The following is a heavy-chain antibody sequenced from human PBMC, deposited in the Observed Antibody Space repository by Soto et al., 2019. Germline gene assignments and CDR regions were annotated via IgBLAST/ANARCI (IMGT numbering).Heavy chain of an antibody. D-gene: IGHD2-21*01. V-gene: IGHV4-59*08. Sequence: PSETLSLTCTVSGGSISSYYWGGSRQPPGKGLEWSGYIYYSGSTNYNPSLKSRGTISVDTSKNQFSLKLSSVTAADTAVYYCAIQEHISPYYYYMDVWGKGSTVTVSS. CDR1: GGSISSYY. CDR3: AIQEHISPYYYYMDV. J-gene: IGHJ6*03. CDR2: IYYSGST.